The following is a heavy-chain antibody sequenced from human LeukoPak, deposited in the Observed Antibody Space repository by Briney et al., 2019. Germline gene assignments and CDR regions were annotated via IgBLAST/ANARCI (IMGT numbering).Heavy chain of an antibody. J-gene: IGHJ4*02. D-gene: IGHD5-18*01. CDR1: GGSISSYY. Sequence: SETLSLTCTVSGGSISSYYWSWIRQPPGKGLEWIGYIYYSGSTNYNPSLKSRVTISVDTSKNQFSLKLSSVTAADTAVYYCAKVMVPYSSGFFDYWGQGTLVTVSS. CDR3: AKVMVPYSSGFFDY. V-gene: IGHV4-59*01. CDR2: IYYSGST.